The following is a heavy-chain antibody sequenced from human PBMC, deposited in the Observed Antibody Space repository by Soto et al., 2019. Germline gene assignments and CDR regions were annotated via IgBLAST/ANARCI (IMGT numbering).Heavy chain of an antibody. V-gene: IGHV4-38-2*01. Sequence: PSETLSLTCAVSGYSISSGHYWGWIRQPPGKGLEWIGSIYHSGSTYYNPSLKSRVTISVDTSKKQFFLKLNSVTAADTAVYYCARGRTIFGVDYFDYWGQGTLVTVSS. CDR2: IYHSGST. CDR1: GYSISSGHY. CDR3: ARGRTIFGVDYFDY. D-gene: IGHD3-3*01. J-gene: IGHJ4*02.